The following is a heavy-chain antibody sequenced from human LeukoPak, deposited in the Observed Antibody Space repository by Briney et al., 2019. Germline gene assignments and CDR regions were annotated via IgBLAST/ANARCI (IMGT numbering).Heavy chain of an antibody. CDR1: GFTFSSYA. J-gene: IGHJ6*04. D-gene: IGHD3-10*01. Sequence: GGSLRLSCAASGFTFSSYAMGWVRQAPGKGREGASAISGRGGSTYYADSVKGRFTISRDNSKNTLYLQMNSLRAEDTAVYYCAKWISRHVLLWFGELRPYYYYGMDVWGKGSTVTVSS. CDR3: AKWISRHVLLWFGELRPYYYYGMDV. V-gene: IGHV3-23*01. CDR2: ISGRGGST.